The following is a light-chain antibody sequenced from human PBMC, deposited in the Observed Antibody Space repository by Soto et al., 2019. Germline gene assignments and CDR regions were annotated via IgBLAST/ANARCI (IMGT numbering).Light chain of an antibody. CDR3: QVWDTSSDHPV. CDR1: NIGIKD. J-gene: IGLJ2*01. Sequence: SYELTQPPSVSVAPGQTASISCGGNNIGIKDVSWYQQQPGQAPVLVIYDNRDRPSGIPERFSGSNSGNTATLTISRVEAGDEADYYCQVWDTSSDHPVFGGGTKLTVL. CDR2: DNR. V-gene: IGLV3-21*01.